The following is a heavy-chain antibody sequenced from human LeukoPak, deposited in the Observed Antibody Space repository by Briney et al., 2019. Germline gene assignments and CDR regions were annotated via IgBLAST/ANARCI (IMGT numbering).Heavy chain of an antibody. D-gene: IGHD1-1*01. CDR3: ARGWRYFDY. CDR2: INHSGST. CDR1: X. V-gene: IGHV4-34*01. J-gene: IGHJ4*02. Sequence: XWSWIRQPPGKGLEWIGEINHSGSTNYNPSLKSRVTISVDTSKNQFSLKLSSVTAADTAVYYCARGWRYFDYWGQGTLVTVSS.